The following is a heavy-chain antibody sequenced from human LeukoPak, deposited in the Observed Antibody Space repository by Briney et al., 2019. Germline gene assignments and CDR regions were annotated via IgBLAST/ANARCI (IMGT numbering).Heavy chain of an antibody. D-gene: IGHD3-10*01. CDR1: GFTVSSNY. CDR2: IYSGGGT. J-gene: IGHJ4*02. Sequence: GGSLRLSCAASGFTVSSNYISWVRQAPGKGLEWFSVIYSGGGTNYADSVKGRFTISRDNFKNTLYLLMNSLRAEDTAVYYCASPYYYASGSFDVWGQGTLVTVSS. CDR3: ASPYYYASGSFDV. V-gene: IGHV3-53*01.